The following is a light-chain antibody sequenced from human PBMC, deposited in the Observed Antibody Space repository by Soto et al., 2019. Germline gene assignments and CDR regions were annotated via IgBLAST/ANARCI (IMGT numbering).Light chain of an antibody. V-gene: IGKV1-39*01. CDR2: AAS. Sequence: DIQVTQSPSSLSASVGDRVTITCRASQSITTFLNWYQQKPGNAPKLLIYAASSLQTGVPSRFSGSGSGTDFTLTISSLQREDFATYYCQQAYGDPPTFGQGTKVDIK. CDR1: QSITTF. CDR3: QQAYGDPPT. J-gene: IGKJ1*01.